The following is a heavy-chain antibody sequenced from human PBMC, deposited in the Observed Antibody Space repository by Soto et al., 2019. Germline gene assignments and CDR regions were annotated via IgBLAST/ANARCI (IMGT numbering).Heavy chain of an antibody. V-gene: IGHV3-21*01. CDR2: ISSSSSSYI. J-gene: IGHJ5*02. D-gene: IGHD3-3*01. CDR1: GVSFSSSS. CDR3: AGVLRFMFDP. Sequence: GVSLRLSRSSSGVSFSSSSMNWGRQAPGKGLEWVSSISSSSSSYIYYADSVKGRFTISRDNAKNSLYLQMNSLRAEDTAVYYCAGVLRFMFDPWGQGTLVT.